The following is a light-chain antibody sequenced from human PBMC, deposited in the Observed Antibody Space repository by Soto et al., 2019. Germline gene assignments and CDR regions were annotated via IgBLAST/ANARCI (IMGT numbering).Light chain of an antibody. Sequence: ETVLMQSPATLSVSPGERAILSCRASQTIGGNLAWYQQKPGQAPRLLFYRASTRATDTPARFSGSGSGTEFTLTITSLQSEDIAVYSCQQYDNWPITFGQGTRLEIK. J-gene: IGKJ5*01. CDR2: RAS. V-gene: IGKV3-15*01. CDR1: QTIGGN. CDR3: QQYDNWPIT.